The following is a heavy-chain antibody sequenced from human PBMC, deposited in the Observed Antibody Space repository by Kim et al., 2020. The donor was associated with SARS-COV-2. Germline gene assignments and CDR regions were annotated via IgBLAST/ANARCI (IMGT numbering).Heavy chain of an antibody. Sequence: ADSVKGRFTISRDNSRNPLYLQMNSLRAEDTAVYYCAKDSLDYYYGMDVWGQGTTVTVSS. CDR3: AKDSLDYYYGMDV. V-gene: IGHV3-30*02. D-gene: IGHD3-16*02. J-gene: IGHJ6*02.